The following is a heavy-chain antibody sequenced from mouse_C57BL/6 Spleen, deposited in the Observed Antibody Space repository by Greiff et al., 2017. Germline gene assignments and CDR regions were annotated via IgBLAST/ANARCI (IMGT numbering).Heavy chain of an antibody. CDR1: GYTFTDYN. J-gene: IGHJ2*01. D-gene: IGHD2-14*01. CDR3: ARARTTMGTTGDYFDY. CDR2: INPNNGGT. V-gene: IGHV1-22*01. Sequence: EVQLQQSGPELVKPGASVKMSCKASGYTFTDYNMHWVKQSHGKSLEWIGSINPNNGGTSYNQKFKGKATLTVNKSSSTAYMELRSLTSEDSAVYYCARARTTMGTTGDYFDYWGQGTTLTVSA.